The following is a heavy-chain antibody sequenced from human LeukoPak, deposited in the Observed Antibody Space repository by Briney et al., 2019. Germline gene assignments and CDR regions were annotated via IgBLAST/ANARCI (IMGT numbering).Heavy chain of an antibody. V-gene: IGHV4-34*01. J-gene: IGHJ3*02. CDR1: GGSFSGYY. D-gene: IGHD3-22*01. Sequence: SETLFLTCAVYGGSFSGYYWSWIRQTPGKGLEWIGEINHSGSTNYNPSLKSRVTISVDTSKNQFSLKLSSVTAADTAVYYCARHPTITMIFRRAFDIWGQGTMVTVSS. CDR2: INHSGST. CDR3: ARHPTITMIFRRAFDI.